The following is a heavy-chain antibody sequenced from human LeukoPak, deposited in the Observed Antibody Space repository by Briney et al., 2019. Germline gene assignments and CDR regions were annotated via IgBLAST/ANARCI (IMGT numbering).Heavy chain of an antibody. CDR2: IYYSGST. Sequence: SETLSLTCTVSGDSVSNGHYYWSWIRQPPGKGLEWIGYIYYSGSTNYNPSLKSRVTISVDTSKNQFSLKLSSVTAADTAVYYCARVPSLEWLFAYFDYWGQGTLVTVSS. CDR3: ARVPSLEWLFAYFDY. J-gene: IGHJ4*02. D-gene: IGHD3-3*01. V-gene: IGHV4-61*01. CDR1: GDSVSNGHYY.